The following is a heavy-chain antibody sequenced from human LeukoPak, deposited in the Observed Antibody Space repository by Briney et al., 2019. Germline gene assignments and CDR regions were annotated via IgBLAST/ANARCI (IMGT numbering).Heavy chain of an antibody. CDR3: AGLGYSGYDYWFDP. CDR2: INAGNGNT. J-gene: IGHJ5*02. V-gene: IGHV1-3*01. Sequence: GASVKVSCKASGGTFSSYAISWVRQAPGQRLEWMGWINAGNGNTKYSQKFQGRVTITRDTSASTAYMELSSLRSEDTAVYYCAGLGYSGYDYWFDPWGQGTLVTVSS. D-gene: IGHD5-12*01. CDR1: GGTFSSYA.